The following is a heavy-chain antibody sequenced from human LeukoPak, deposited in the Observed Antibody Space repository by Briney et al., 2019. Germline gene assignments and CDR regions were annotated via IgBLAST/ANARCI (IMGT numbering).Heavy chain of an antibody. J-gene: IGHJ4*02. Sequence: GESLKISCKGSGYIFTSNWIGWVRQMPGKGLEWMGIIYPGDSDTRYRPSFEGQVTISVDKSISTAHLQWSSLKASDTAMYYCARQTRDGSGSRGYSFDFWGQGTLVAVSS. CDR3: ARQTRDGSGSRGYSFDF. CDR2: IYPGDSDT. CDR1: GYIFTSNW. V-gene: IGHV5-51*01. D-gene: IGHD3-10*01.